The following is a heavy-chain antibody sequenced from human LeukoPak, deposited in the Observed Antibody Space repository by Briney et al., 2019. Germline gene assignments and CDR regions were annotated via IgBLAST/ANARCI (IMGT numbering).Heavy chain of an antibody. CDR3: ARVGGYCSSTSCYIRPRFQH. J-gene: IGHJ1*01. CDR2: INPSGGST. V-gene: IGHV1-46*03. D-gene: IGHD2-2*02. CDR1: GYTFTSDY. Sequence: GASVKVSCKASGYTFTSDYMHWVRQAPGQGLEWMGIINPSGGSTSYAQKFQGRVTMTRDTSTSTVYMELSSLRSEDTAVYYCARVGGYCSSTSCYIRPRFQHWGQGTLVTVSS.